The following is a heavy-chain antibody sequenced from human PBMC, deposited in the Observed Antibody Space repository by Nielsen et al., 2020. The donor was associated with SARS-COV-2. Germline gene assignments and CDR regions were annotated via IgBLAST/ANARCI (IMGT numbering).Heavy chain of an antibody. CDR1: GLTLSRHW. J-gene: IGHJ5*02. CDR3: ARDDPVGYIITAS. Sequence: GESLKISCAGSGLTLSRHWMNWVRQAPGKGLAWVSRISSDGTKRTYADSVKGRFTISRDDAKNTLFLQMNSLRNEDSAVYYCARDDPVGYIITASWGQGTLVTVSS. CDR2: ISSDGTKR. V-gene: IGHV3-74*03. D-gene: IGHD5-12*01.